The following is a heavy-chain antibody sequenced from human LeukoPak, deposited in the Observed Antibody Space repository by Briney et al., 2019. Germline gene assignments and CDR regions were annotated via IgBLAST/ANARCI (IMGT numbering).Heavy chain of an antibody. CDR1: GFTFSSYA. Sequence: HPGGSLRLSCAASGFTFSSYAMSWVRQAPGKGLEWVSAISGSGGSTYYADSVKGRFTISRDISKNTLYLQMNSLRAEDTAVYYCARDPRGVTKAFDIWGQGTMVTVSS. D-gene: IGHD4-17*01. V-gene: IGHV3-23*01. CDR2: ISGSGGST. CDR3: ARDPRGVTKAFDI. J-gene: IGHJ3*02.